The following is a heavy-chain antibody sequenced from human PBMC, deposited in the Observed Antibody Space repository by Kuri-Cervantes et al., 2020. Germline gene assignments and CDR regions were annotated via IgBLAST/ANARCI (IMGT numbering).Heavy chain of an antibody. J-gene: IGHJ5*02. D-gene: IGHD3-10*01. V-gene: IGHV1-8*01. CDR2: VNPNSGNT. Sequence: ASVKVSCKASGYTFPTYDVNWVRQASGQGLEWMGWVNPNSGNTGYAQKFQGRVTMTRNTSISTAYMELSSLRSEDTAVYYCARGRMVRGAKPLFWFDPWGQGTLVTVSS. CDR3: ARGRMVRGAKPLFWFDP. CDR1: GYTFPTYD.